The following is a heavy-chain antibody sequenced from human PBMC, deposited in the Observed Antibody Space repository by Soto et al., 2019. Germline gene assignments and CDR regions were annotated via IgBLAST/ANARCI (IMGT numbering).Heavy chain of an antibody. CDR1: GFTFSNYG. V-gene: IGHV1-18*01. J-gene: IGHJ6*04. Sequence: ASVKVSCKASGFTFSNYGLNWVRQAPGQGLEWMGRVSANNGHTNYAQNLQGRVSMTTDTSTSTAYMELRGLTFEDTAVYYCARDIESVTAKHFFYYYAMDVWGK. CDR3: ARDIESVTAKHFFYYYAMDV. D-gene: IGHD2-8*01. CDR2: VSANNGHT.